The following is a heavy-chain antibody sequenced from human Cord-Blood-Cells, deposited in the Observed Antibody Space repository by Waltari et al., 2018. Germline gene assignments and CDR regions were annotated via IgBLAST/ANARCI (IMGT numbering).Heavy chain of an antibody. CDR3: AREPDYGDYFDY. Sequence: EVQLVESGGGLVKPGGSLRLSCAASGFTFSSYRMNWVRQAPGKGREWVVSISSSRSYIYYADSVKGRFTISRDNAKNSLYLQMNSLRAEDTAVYYCAREPDYGDYFDYWGQGTLVTVSS. CDR1: GFTFSSYR. D-gene: IGHD4-17*01. J-gene: IGHJ4*02. V-gene: IGHV3-21*01. CDR2: ISSSRSYI.